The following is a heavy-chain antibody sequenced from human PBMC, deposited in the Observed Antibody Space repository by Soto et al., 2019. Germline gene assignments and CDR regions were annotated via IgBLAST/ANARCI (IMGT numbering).Heavy chain of an antibody. Sequence: SETLSLACTVSDASISSGGHYWSWIRPHPGKGVEWIGYVYYSGSTYYNPSLNSRVTISVDTYKNQFSLKLNSVTAAATAVYYCARSAMVRGPNWFDPWGKGSLVTVSS. D-gene: IGHD3-10*01. J-gene: IGHJ5*02. V-gene: IGHV4-31*03. CDR1: DASISSGGHY. CDR2: VYYSGST. CDR3: ARSAMVRGPNWFDP.